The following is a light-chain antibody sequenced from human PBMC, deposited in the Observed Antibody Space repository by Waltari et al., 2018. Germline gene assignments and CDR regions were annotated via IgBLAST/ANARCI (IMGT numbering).Light chain of an antibody. CDR2: TSS. V-gene: IGKV1-12*01. CDR1: QGLSTW. Sequence: DVHMTQSPSSVSASVGDRVTISCRASQGLSTWLAWYQRKPGRAPKLLIHTSSILQSGVPSRFSGSGSVTDFTLTISSLQPEDVATYYCQQANSFPWTFGQGTRVDIK. CDR3: QQANSFPWT. J-gene: IGKJ1*01.